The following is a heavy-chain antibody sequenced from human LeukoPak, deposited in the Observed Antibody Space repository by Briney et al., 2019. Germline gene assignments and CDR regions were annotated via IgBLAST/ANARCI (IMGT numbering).Heavy chain of an antibody. J-gene: IGHJ5*02. CDR3: ARRLYRRGSGTSCDP. Sequence: SETLSLTCTVSGGSISSSSYYWGWIRQPPGKGLKWHGSIDYSGTTYHNPSLKSRVTISVDTSKNQFSLKLSSVTAADTAVYYCARRLYRRGSGTSCDPWGQGALVTVSS. D-gene: IGHD3-10*01. V-gene: IGHV4-39*01. CDR1: GGSISSSSYY. CDR2: IDYSGTT.